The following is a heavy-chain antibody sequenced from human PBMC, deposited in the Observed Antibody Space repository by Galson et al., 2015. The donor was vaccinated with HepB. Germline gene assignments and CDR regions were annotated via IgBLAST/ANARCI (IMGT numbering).Heavy chain of an antibody. CDR1: GFTFSSYA. D-gene: IGHD1-26*01. J-gene: IGHJ5*02. Sequence: SLRLSCAASGFTFSSYAMHWVRQAPGKGLEWVAVISYSGNSGYFSDSVKGRFTISRDNSKNTLYLQMNSLRVEDTAVYYCARASGRYLGGDRWFDPWGQGTLVTVSS. CDR3: ARASGRYLGGDRWFDP. V-gene: IGHV3-30-3*01. CDR2: ISYSGNSG.